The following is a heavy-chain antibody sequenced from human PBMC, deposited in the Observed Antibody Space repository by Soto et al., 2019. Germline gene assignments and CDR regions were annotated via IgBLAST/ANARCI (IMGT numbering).Heavy chain of an antibody. CDR2: ISGSGGST. CDR1: EFTFSSYA. D-gene: IGHD3-16*02. Sequence: EVQLLESGGGLVQPGGSLRLSCAASEFTFSSYAMSWVRQAPGKGLEWVSTISGSGGSTYYADSVKGRFTVSRDNSKNALYPQLNSRRPEDTAVYYSAKNPGDIWGRYRSIVDYWGQGTLVTVSS. CDR3: AKNPGDIWGRYRSIVDY. V-gene: IGHV3-23*01. J-gene: IGHJ4*02.